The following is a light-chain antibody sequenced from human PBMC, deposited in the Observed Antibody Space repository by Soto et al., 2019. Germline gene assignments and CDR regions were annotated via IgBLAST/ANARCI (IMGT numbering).Light chain of an antibody. J-gene: IGLJ1*01. CDR3: CSYAGSSSFV. Sequence: QSALTQPASVSGSPGQSITIFCTGTSSDVGNYNLVSWYQQHPGKAPKLMIYEDNKRPSGVSNHFSGSKSGNTASLTISGLQAEDEADYYCCSYAGSSSFVFGAGTKLTV. CDR1: SSDVGNYNL. V-gene: IGLV2-23*02. CDR2: EDN.